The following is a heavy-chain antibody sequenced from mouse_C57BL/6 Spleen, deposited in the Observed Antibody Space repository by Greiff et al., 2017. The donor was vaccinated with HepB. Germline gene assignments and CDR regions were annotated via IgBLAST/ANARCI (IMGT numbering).Heavy chain of an antibody. CDR2: IRNKANGYTT. CDR3: ASYPPYEYAGYAMDC. D-gene: IGHD2-4*01. J-gene: IGHJ4*01. CDR1: GFTFTDYY. Sequence: EVKLVESGGGLVQPGGSLSLSCAASGFTFTDYYMSWVRQPPGKALEWLGFIRNKANGYTTEYSASVKGRFTISRDNSQSILYLQMNALRAEDSATYYCASYPPYEYAGYAMDCWGQGTSVTVSS. V-gene: IGHV7-3*01.